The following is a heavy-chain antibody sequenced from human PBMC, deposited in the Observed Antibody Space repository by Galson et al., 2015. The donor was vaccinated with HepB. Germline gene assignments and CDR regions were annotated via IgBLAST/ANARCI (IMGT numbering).Heavy chain of an antibody. J-gene: IGHJ4*02. V-gene: IGHV3-9*01. Sequence: SLRLSCAASGFSFDDYAMHWVRQAPGKGLEWVSGISWSGVTIGYADSVKGRFTISRDNAKNSLYLQMNSLRDEDTAVYYCARATYGGWNGFDYWGQGTLVTVSS. D-gene: IGHD4/OR15-4a*01. CDR3: ARATYGGWNGFDY. CDR2: ISWSGVTI. CDR1: GFSFDDYA.